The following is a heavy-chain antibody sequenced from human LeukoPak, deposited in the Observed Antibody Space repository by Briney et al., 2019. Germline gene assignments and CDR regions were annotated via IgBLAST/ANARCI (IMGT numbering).Heavy chain of an antibody. V-gene: IGHV3-74*01. CDR1: GFTFRNHW. Sequence: GGSLRLSCAASGFTFRNHWMHWVRQAPAKGLVWASRIRTDGGSTAYADFVKGRFAISRDNAKNTVYLQMNSLRADDTAVYYCARDMESGGRAFDYWGQGTLVTISS. CDR3: ARDMESGGRAFDY. D-gene: IGHD2-15*01. CDR2: IRTDGGST. J-gene: IGHJ4*02.